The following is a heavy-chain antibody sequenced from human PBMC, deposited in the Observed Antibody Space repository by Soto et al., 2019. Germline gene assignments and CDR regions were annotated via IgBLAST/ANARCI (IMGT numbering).Heavy chain of an antibody. CDR1: GYTVTSYW. CDR3: ARTSAAGKYYYGMDV. D-gene: IGHD6-13*01. V-gene: IGHV5-51*01. J-gene: IGHJ6*02. CDR2: IYPGDSDT. Sequence: PGESLKISCKGSGYTVTSYWIGWVRQMPGKGLEWMGIIYPGDSDTRYSPSFQGQVTISADKSISTAYLQWSSLKASDTAMYYCARTSAAGKYYYGMDVWGQGTTLTVSS.